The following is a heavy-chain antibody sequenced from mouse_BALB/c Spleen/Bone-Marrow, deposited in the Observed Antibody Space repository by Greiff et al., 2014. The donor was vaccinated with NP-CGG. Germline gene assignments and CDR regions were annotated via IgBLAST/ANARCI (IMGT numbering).Heavy chain of an antibody. CDR2: IFPGSDNT. D-gene: IGHD4-1*01. V-gene: IGHV1-66*01. CDR1: GYSFTSYY. J-gene: IGHJ2*01. Sequence: VKLVESGPELVKPVASVKMSCKASGYSFTSYYIHWVKQRPGQGLEWIGWIFPGSDNTKYNEKFKGKATLTADTSSSTAYMHLSSLTSEDSAVYFCARDWDEYYFDYWGQGTTLTVSS. CDR3: ARDWDEYYFDY.